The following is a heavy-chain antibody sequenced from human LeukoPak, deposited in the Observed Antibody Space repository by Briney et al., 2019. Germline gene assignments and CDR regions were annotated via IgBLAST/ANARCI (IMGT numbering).Heavy chain of an antibody. CDR3: AKDGRGGYYTY. V-gene: IGHV3-23*01. J-gene: IGHJ4*02. CDR2: ISGSGGST. CDR1: GFTFSSYA. D-gene: IGHD3-3*01. Sequence: QTGGSLRLSCAASGFTFSSYAMSWVRQAPGKGLEWVSAISGSGGSTYYADSMKGRFTISRDNSKNTLYLQMNSLRAEDTAVYYCAKDGRGGYYTYWGQGTLVTVSS.